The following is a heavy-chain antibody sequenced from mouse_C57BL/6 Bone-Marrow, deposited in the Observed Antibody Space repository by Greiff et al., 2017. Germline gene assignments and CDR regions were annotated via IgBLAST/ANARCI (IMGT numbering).Heavy chain of an antibody. D-gene: IGHD3-1*01. Sequence: QVQLQQPGAELVRPGSSVKLSCKASGYTFTSYWMHWVKQRPIQGLEWIGNIDPSDSETHYNQKFKDKATLTVDKSSSTAYMQLSSLTSEDSAVYDCARRVGAEGYWYFDVWGTGTTVTVSS. CDR2: IDPSDSET. V-gene: IGHV1-52*01. CDR1: GYTFTSYW. J-gene: IGHJ1*03. CDR3: ARRVGAEGYWYFDV.